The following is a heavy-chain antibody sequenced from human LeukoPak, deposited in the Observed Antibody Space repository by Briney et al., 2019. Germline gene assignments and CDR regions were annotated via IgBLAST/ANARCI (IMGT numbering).Heavy chain of an antibody. J-gene: IGHJ4*02. CDR1: TFTFSSNA. D-gene: IGHD3-3*01. V-gene: IGHV3-23*01. CDR3: AKDPAYYDFWRGYYPFDY. Sequence: VTLTLTCAASTFTFSSNAMIWDAQGPGLGLVWVINISGSGGSTYSADPVKGRFTISRDNSKNTLYLQMNSRRAEDTAVYYCAKDPAYYDFWRGYYPFDYWGQGTLVTVSS. CDR2: ISGSGGST.